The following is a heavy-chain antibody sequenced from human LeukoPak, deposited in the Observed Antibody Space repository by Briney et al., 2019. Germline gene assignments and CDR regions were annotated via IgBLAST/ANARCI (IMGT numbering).Heavy chain of an antibody. V-gene: IGHV3-33*01. D-gene: IGHD6-19*01. CDR2: IWYDGSNK. CDR3: ARDPYSSGVFDP. J-gene: IGHJ5*02. CDR1: GFTFSSYG. Sequence: GRSLRLSCAASGFTFSSYGMHWVRQAPGKGLEWVAVIWYDGSNKYYADSVKGRFTISRDNSKNTLYLQMNSLRAEDTAVYYCARDPYSSGVFDPWGQGTLVTVSS.